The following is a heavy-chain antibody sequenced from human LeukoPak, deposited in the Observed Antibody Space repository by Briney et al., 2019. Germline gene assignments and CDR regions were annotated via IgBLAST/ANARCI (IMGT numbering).Heavy chain of an antibody. D-gene: IGHD2-8*01. Sequence: SGPTLVKPTQTLTLTCTFSGYSLSTTGMGVGWIRQPPGKALEWLALIYWGDDEHYSPSLKSRLTITKDTSRNQVVLTMTNMDPVNTPTFSCAHFKVMGTIPYFDYGGQETLATVSS. CDR1: GYSLSTTGMG. V-gene: IGHV2-5*02. CDR2: IYWGDDE. J-gene: IGHJ4*02. CDR3: AHFKVMGTIPYFDY.